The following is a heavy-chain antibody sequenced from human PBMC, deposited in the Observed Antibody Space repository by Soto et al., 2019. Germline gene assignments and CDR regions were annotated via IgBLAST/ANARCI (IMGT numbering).Heavy chain of an antibody. CDR2: INPNSGGT. CDR1: GYTFTGYY. J-gene: IGHJ6*02. CDR3: ARDASGGYCGGDCYFPYYYYGMDV. D-gene: IGHD2-21*02. V-gene: IGHV1-2*04. Sequence: ASVKVSCKASGYTFTGYYMHWVRQAPGQGLEWMGWINPNSGGTNYAQKFRGWVTMTRDTSISTAYMELSRLRSDDTAVYYCARDASGGYCGGDCYFPYYYYGMDVWGQGTTVTVSS.